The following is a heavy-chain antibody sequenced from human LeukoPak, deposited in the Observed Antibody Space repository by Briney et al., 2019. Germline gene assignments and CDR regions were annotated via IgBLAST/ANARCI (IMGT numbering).Heavy chain of an antibody. J-gene: IGHJ4*02. CDR2: ISWNSGSI. Sequence: GGSLRLSCAASGFTFDDYAMHWVRQAPGRGLEWVSSISWNSGSIDYADSVKGRFTISRDNSKNSLYLQMSSLRAEDTALYYCAKSPGYEPGSLYYFDYWGQGTLVTLPS. D-gene: IGHD3-9*01. V-gene: IGHV3-9*01. CDR1: GFTFDDYA. CDR3: AKSPGYEPGSLYYFDY.